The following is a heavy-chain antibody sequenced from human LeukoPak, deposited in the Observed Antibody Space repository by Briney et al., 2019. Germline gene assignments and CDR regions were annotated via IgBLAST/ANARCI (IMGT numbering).Heavy chain of an antibody. J-gene: IGHJ4*02. D-gene: IGHD2-15*01. V-gene: IGHV3-74*01. CDR1: GFTFSSYW. CDR2: IKSDGSST. CDR3: ASAPSKYCSGGSCYLGY. Sequence: TGGSLRLSCAATGFTFSSYWMPWVRHTPGKGLVWVSRIKSDGSSTSYADSVKGRFTISRDNAKNTLYLQMNSLRAEDTAVYYCASAPSKYCSGGSCYLGYWGQGTLVTVSS.